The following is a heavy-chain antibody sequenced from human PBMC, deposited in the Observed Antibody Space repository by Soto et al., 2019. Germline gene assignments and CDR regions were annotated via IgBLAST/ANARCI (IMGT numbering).Heavy chain of an antibody. D-gene: IGHD2-15*01. V-gene: IGHV4-34*01. CDR2: INHSGST. CDR1: GGSFSGYD. J-gene: IGHJ5*02. Sequence: SETLSLTYAVYGGSFSGYDWSWIRQPPGKGLEWIGEINHSGSTNYNPSLKSRVTISVDTSKNQFSLKLSSVTAADTAVYYCARGRGWGSCYSSAANWFDPWGQGTLVTVSS. CDR3: ARGRGWGSCYSSAANWFDP.